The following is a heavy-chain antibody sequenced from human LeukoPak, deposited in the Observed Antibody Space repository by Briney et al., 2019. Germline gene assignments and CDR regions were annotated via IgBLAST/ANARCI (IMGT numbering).Heavy chain of an antibody. CDR1: GGSINSHSYY. CDR3: ARDAVAGTFQSKYTGAYDY. Sequence: PSETLSLACTVSGGSINSHSYYWSWIRQPAGKGLEWIGRVSLSGSTSYNPSLKSRVTMSVDTSKNQFSLRLSSVTAADTAVYYCARDAVAGTFQSKYTGAYDYWGQGTLVTVSS. V-gene: IGHV4-61*02. CDR2: VSLSGST. D-gene: IGHD6-19*01. J-gene: IGHJ4*02.